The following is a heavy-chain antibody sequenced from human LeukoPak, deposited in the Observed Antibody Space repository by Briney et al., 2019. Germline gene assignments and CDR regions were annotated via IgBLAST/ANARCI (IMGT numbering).Heavy chain of an antibody. CDR1: GFTFSSYA. D-gene: IGHD5-18*01. CDR3: ARGGAFSYGPLDY. CDR2: INWNGGST. V-gene: IGHV3-20*01. J-gene: IGHJ4*02. Sequence: GGSLRLSCAASGFTFSSYAMSWVRQAPGKGLEWVSGINWNGGSTGYADSVKGRFTISRDNAKDSLYLQMNSLRAEDTALYHCARGGAFSYGPLDYWGQGTLVTVSS.